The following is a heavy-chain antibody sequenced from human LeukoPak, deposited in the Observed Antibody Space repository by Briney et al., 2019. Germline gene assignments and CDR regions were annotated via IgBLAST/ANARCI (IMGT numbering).Heavy chain of an antibody. D-gene: IGHD1-14*01. V-gene: IGHV3-48*01. CDR3: GRRKANTDREIDY. CDR1: GFTFSSYN. Sequence: GGSLRLSCAASGFTFSSYNMNWVRQAPGEGLEWVSFISSSGSFIEYADSVKGRFTISRDNAKNSLYLQMSSLRAEDTAVYYCGRRKANTDREIDYWGQGTLVTVSS. J-gene: IGHJ4*02. CDR2: ISSSGSFI.